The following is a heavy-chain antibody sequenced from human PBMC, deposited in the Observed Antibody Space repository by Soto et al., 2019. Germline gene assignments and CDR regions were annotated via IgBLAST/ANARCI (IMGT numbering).Heavy chain of an antibody. CDR3: ARQEADYDILTGYYRTYGMDV. V-gene: IGHV4-39*01. CDR1: GGSISSSSYY. Sequence: SETLSLTCTVSGGSISSSSYYWGWIRQPPGKGLEWIGSIYYSGSTYYNPSLKSRVTISVDTSKNQFSLKLSSVTAADTAVYYCARQEADYDILTGYYRTYGMDVWGQGTTATVSS. J-gene: IGHJ6*02. CDR2: IYYSGST. D-gene: IGHD3-9*01.